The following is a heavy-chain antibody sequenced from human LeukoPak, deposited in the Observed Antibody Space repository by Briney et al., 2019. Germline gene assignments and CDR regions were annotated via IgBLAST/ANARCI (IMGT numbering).Heavy chain of an antibody. CDR1: GFTFSSYS. D-gene: IGHD4-23*01. J-gene: IGHJ4*02. CDR3: ARDFGRWYFDY. CDR2: IRSSGSTI. V-gene: IGHV3-48*04. Sequence: PGGSLRLSCAASGFTFSSYSMIWVRQAPGKGLEWVSYIRSSGSTIYYADSVKGRFIISRDNAKNSLYLQMNSLRAEDTAVYYCARDFGRWYFDYWGQGTLVTVSS.